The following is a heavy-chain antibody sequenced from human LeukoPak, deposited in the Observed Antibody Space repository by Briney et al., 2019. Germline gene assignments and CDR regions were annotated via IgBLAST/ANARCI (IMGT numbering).Heavy chain of an antibody. CDR3: ARGHDILTGDYHMDV. CDR2: INWNGGST. J-gene: IGHJ6*03. Sequence: GGSPRLSCAASGFTFDDYGMSWVRQAPGKGLEWVSGINWNGGSTGYADSVKGRFTISRDNAKNSLYLQMNSLRAADTALYYCARGHDILTGDYHMDVWGKGTTVTVSS. V-gene: IGHV3-20*04. D-gene: IGHD3-9*01. CDR1: GFTFDDYG.